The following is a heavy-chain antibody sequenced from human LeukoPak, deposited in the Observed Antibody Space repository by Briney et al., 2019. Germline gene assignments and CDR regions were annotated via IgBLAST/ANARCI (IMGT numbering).Heavy chain of an antibody. D-gene: IGHD6-13*01. V-gene: IGHV4-34*01. CDR2: INHSGST. CDR3: ARSRVWQQLVRGWFDP. J-gene: IGHJ5*02. CDR1: GGSFSGYY. Sequence: SETLSLTCAVYGGSFSGYYWSWIRQPPGKGLEWIGEINHSGSTNYNPSLKSRVTISVDTSKNQFSLKLSSVTAADTAVYYCARSRVWQQLVRGWFDPWGQGTLVTVSS.